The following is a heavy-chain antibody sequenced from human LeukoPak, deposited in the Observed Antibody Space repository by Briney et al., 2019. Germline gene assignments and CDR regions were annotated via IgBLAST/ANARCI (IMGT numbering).Heavy chain of an antibody. CDR2: ISGSGGST. V-gene: IGHV3-23*01. J-gene: IGHJ3*02. Sequence: QSGGSLGLSCAASGFTFSSYAMSWVRQAPGKGLEWVSAISGSGGSTYYADSVKGRFTISRDNSKNTLYLQMNSLRAEDTAVYYCAKDQNYYGSGSADDAFDIWGQGTMVTVSS. CDR1: GFTFSSYA. D-gene: IGHD3-10*01. CDR3: AKDQNYYGSGSADDAFDI.